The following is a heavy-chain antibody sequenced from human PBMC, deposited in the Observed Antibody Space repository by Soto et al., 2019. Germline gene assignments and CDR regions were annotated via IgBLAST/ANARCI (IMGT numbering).Heavy chain of an antibody. CDR2: IKQDGSEK. Sequence: GGSLRLSCAASGFTFSSYWMSWVRQAPGKGLEWVANIKQDGSEKYYVDSVKGRFTISRDNAKNSLYLQMNSLRAEDTAVYYCARTGKPPEYDILTGYYYYYYYMDVWGKGTTVTVSS. CDR3: ARTGKPPEYDILTGYYYYYYYMDV. J-gene: IGHJ6*03. D-gene: IGHD3-9*01. CDR1: GFTFSSYW. V-gene: IGHV3-7*01.